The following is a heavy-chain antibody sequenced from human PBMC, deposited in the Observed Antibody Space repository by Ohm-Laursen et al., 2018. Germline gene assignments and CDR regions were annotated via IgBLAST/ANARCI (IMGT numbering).Heavy chain of an antibody. J-gene: IGHJ4*02. CDR1: GFTFSDYY. CDR3: GGFHHRRKVFDF. D-gene: IGHD1-14*01. V-gene: IGHV3-11*01. CDR2: ISSSGSTI. Sequence: SLRLSCAASGFTFSDYYMSWIRQAPGKGLEWVSYISSSGSTIYYADSVKGRFTISRDNSKNTLYLQMNSLRAEDTAVYYCGGFHHRRKVFDFGGRGTLATVSA.